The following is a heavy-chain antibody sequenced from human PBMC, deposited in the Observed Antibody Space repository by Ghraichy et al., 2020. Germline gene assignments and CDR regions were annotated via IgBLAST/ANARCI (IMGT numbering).Heavy chain of an antibody. D-gene: IGHD3-22*01. CDR2: ISGSGGST. V-gene: IGHV3-23*01. Sequence: GGSLRLSCAASGFTFSSYAMSWVRQAPGKGLEWVSAISGSGGSTYYADSVKGRFTISRDNSKNTLYLQMSSLRAEDTAVYYCAKDYGRGYYYDSDDAFDIWGQGTMVTVSS. CDR3: AKDYGRGYYYDSDDAFDI. CDR1: GFTFSSYA. J-gene: IGHJ3*02.